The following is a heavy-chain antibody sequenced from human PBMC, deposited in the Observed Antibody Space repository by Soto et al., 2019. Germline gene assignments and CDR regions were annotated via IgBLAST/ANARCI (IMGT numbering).Heavy chain of an antibody. CDR3: ARVDCSSTSCYERLDY. V-gene: IGHV1-69*02. CDR2: IIPILGIA. Sequence: SVKVSCKASGGTFSSYTISWVRQAPGQGLEWMGRIIPILGIANYAQKFQGRVTITADKSTSTAYMELSSLRSEDTAVYYCARVDCSSTSCYERLDYWGQGTLVTVSS. D-gene: IGHD2-2*01. J-gene: IGHJ4*02. CDR1: GGTFSSYT.